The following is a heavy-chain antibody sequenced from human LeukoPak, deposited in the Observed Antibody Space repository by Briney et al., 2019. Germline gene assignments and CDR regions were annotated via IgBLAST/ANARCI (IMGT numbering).Heavy chain of an antibody. CDR1: GYSIRSGYY. J-gene: IGHJ3*02. CDR2: IYHSGGT. V-gene: IGHV4-38-2*02. CDR3: ARVLSTYSGYDSPAFDI. Sequence: SETLSLTCTVSGYSIRSGYYWGWIRQPPGKGLEWIGSIYHSGGTYYNPSLKSRVTISVDKSKNQFSLKLSSVTAADTAVYYCARVLSTYSGYDSPAFDIWGQGTMVTVSS. D-gene: IGHD5-12*01.